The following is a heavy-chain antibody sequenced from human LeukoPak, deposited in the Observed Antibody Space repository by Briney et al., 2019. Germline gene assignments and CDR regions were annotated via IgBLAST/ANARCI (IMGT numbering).Heavy chain of an antibody. CDR1: GGTFSSYA. V-gene: IGHV1-69*01. J-gene: IGHJ2*01. D-gene: IGHD4-11*01. CDR3: ARGWPVSWYFDL. CDR2: IIPIFGTA. Sequence: ASVKVSCKASGGTFSSYAISWVRQAPGQGLEWMGGIIPIFGTANYAQKFQGRVTITADESTSTAYMELSSLRSEDTAVYYCARGWPVSWYFDLWGRGTLVTVSS.